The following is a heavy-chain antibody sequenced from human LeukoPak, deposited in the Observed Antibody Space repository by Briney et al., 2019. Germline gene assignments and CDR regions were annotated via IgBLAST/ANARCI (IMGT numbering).Heavy chain of an antibody. CDR2: IYYSGST. CDR3: AGGGLGATFDY. CDR1: GGSVSSGSYY. V-gene: IGHV4-61*01. J-gene: IGHJ4*02. Sequence: SETLSLTCTVSGGSVSSGSYYWNWIRQPPGKGLEWIGYIYYSGSTNYNPSLKSRVTISVDTSKNQFSLKLSSVTAADTAVYYCAGGGLGATFDYWGQGTLVTVSS. D-gene: IGHD1-26*01.